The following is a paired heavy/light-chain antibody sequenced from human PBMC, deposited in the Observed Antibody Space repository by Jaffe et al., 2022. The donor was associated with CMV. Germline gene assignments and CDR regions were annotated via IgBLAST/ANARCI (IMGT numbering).Heavy chain of an antibody. CDR3: ARGDTSGYYEIPYFSY. Sequence: QVQLQQWGAGLLKPSETLSLTCAVYGGSLSNYNWSWVRQPPGKGLEWIGEINDSGSTNYNPSLKSRVTISVDTSKKQFSLRLSSVTAADTAVYFCARGDTSGYYEIPYFSYWGRGTPVTVSS. CDR1: GGSLSNYN. V-gene: IGHV4-34*02. J-gene: IGHJ4*02. CDR2: INDSGST. D-gene: IGHD5-12*01.
Light chain of an antibody. CDR3: QESYGSLRT. Sequence: DIQMTQSPSSLSASVGDRVTITCRASQSITSYLNWYQQKPGEAPKLLIYAASTLQSGVPSRFSASGSGTDFTLTISSLQPEDFATYYCQESYGSLRTFGQGTRVEI. J-gene: IGKJ1*01. CDR2: AAS. CDR1: QSITSY. V-gene: IGKV1-39*01.